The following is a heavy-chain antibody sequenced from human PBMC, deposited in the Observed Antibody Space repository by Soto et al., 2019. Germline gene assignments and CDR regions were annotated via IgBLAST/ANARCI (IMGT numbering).Heavy chain of an antibody. D-gene: IGHD2-2*01. J-gene: IGHJ4*02. Sequence: PGGSLRLSCAASGFTFSSYGMDWVRQAPGKGLEWVSAISGNGGNTYYVDSVKGRFTISRDNSKNTLYLQMNGLRADDTAVYYCAKVEGGYCTSTSCHPPDYWGQGTLVTVSS. CDR3: AKVEGGYCTSTSCHPPDY. CDR1: GFTFSSYG. V-gene: IGHV3-23*01. CDR2: ISGNGGNT.